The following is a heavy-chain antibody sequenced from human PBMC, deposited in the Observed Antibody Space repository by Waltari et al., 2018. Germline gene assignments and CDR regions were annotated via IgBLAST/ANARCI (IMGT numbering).Heavy chain of an antibody. CDR2: IYYTGSS. CDR1: GGSISGYY. J-gene: IGHJ4*02. Sequence: QVQLQESGPGLVKPSETLSLTCTVSGGSISGYYWSWIRQPPGKGLEYLGYIYYTGSSKCNPSLEGRVTISLDTSKTQFSLMLTSVTAADTAVYYCAGWTTVRGTRGLDYWGQGTLVTVSS. V-gene: IGHV4-59*01. D-gene: IGHD4-17*01. CDR3: AGWTTVRGTRGLDY.